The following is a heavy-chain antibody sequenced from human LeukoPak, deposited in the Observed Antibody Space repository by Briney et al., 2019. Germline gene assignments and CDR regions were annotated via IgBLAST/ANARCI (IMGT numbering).Heavy chain of an antibody. CDR3: ARESVAYWGSNCYAFDI. CDR1: GDTFSSYA. CDR2: IIPIFGTA. V-gene: IGHV1-69*05. J-gene: IGHJ3*02. Sequence: GSSVKLSCKASGDTFSSYAISWVRHAPGQGLEWMGGIIPIFGTANYAQQFQGRVTITTDESTSTAYMELSSLRSEDTAVYYCARESVAYWGSNCYAFDIWGQGTMVTVHS. D-gene: IGHD2-21*02.